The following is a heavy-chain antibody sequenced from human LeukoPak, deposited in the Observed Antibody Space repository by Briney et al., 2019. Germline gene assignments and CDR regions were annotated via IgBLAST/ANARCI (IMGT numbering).Heavy chain of an antibody. CDR2: INHSGST. J-gene: IGHJ4*02. CDR3: ARRRAGSFGGVIGY. V-gene: IGHV4-34*01. Sequence: SETLSLTCAVYGGSFSGYYWSWIRQPPGKGLEWTGEINHSGSTNYNPSLKSRVTISVDTSKNQFSLKLSSVTAADTAVYYCARRRAGSFGGVIGYWGQGTLVTASS. CDR1: GGSFSGYY. D-gene: IGHD3-16*02.